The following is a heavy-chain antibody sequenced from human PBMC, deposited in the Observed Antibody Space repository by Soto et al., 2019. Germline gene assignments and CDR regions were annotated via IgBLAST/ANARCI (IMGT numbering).Heavy chain of an antibody. Sequence: EVQLVESGGDLVQRGGSLRLSFAPPGFPSSSSWMNWVRHTPGKGLDWVARISGDGVTTYYADSVTGRFTVSRDNAKNTLSLQISGLRAEDTAVYYCAREYYGLLTGYYTDYWGQGTLVSVSS. J-gene: IGHJ4*02. V-gene: IGHV3-74*01. CDR2: ISGDGVTT. CDR3: AREYYGLLTGYYTDY. CDR1: GFPSSSSW. D-gene: IGHD3-9*01.